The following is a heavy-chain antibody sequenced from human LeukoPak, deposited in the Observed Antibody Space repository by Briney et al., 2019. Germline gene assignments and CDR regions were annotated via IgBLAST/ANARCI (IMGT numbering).Heavy chain of an antibody. J-gene: IGHJ3*02. CDR3: AIHIAVAGPHDAFDI. Sequence: PGGSLRLSCAASGFTFSDYYMSWIRQAPGKGLEWVSYISSSGSTIYYADPVKGRFTISRDNAKNSLYLQMNSLRAEDTAVYYCAIHIAVAGPHDAFDIWGQGTMVTVSS. CDR2: ISSSGSTI. D-gene: IGHD6-19*01. CDR1: GFTFSDYY. V-gene: IGHV3-11*01.